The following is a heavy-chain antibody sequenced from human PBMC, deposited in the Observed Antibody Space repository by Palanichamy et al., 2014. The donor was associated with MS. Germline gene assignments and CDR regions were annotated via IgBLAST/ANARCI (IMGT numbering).Heavy chain of an antibody. CDR1: GFTFSSYS. V-gene: IGHV3-48*01. CDR3: ARDKYGDYVRDY. J-gene: IGHJ4*02. D-gene: IGHD4-17*01. Sequence: EVQLVESGGDLVQPGGSLRLSCEASGFTFSSYSMNWVRQAPGKGLEWISYISGSGSTKYYADSVEGRFTISRDNAKNSLYLQMNSLRAEDTAVYYCARDKYGDYVRDYWGQGTLVPVSS. CDR2: ISGSGSTK.